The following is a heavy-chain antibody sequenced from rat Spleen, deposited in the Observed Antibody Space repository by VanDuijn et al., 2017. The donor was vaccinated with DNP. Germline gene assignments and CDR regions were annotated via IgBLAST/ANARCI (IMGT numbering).Heavy chain of an antibody. CDR3: ARSRYYSSYIYAMDA. CDR1: AYSITTNY. V-gene: IGHV3-1*01. CDR2: INYSGST. Sequence: EVQLQESGPGLVKPSQSLSLTCSVTAYSITTNYWGWIRKFPGNKMEWVGHINYSGSTSYNPSLKSRISITRDTSKNQFFLQLNSVTTEDTATYYCARSRYYSSYIYAMDAWGQGTSVTVSS. J-gene: IGHJ4*01. D-gene: IGHD1-2*01.